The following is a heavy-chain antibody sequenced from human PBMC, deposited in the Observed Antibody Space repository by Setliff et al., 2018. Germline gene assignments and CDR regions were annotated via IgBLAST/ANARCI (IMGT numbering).Heavy chain of an antibody. CDR1: GASISSGNDF. V-gene: IGHV4-61*09. J-gene: IGHJ4*01. D-gene: IGHD1-1*01. CDR3: ARSDDNFQYPDY. Sequence: SETLSLTCSVSGASISSGNDFWNWIRQPAGKGLEWIGNIYTNGGTDYSPSLRSRVTISLGTSKNQFSLQLTSVTAADTAIYYCARSDDNFQYPDYWGQGTLVTAP. CDR2: IYTNGGT.